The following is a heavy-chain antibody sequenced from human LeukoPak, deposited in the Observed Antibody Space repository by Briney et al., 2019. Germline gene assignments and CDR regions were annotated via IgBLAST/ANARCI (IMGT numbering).Heavy chain of an antibody. D-gene: IGHD6-19*01. Sequence: ASVKVSCKASGGTFSGYAISWVRQAPGQGLEWMGRIIPIFGTANYAQKFQGRVTITTDESTSTAYMELSSLRSEDTAVYYCASYSSGWSYYYYMDVWGKGTTVTVSS. CDR3: ASYSSGWSYYYYMDV. CDR2: IIPIFGTA. V-gene: IGHV1-69*05. J-gene: IGHJ6*03. CDR1: GGTFSGYA.